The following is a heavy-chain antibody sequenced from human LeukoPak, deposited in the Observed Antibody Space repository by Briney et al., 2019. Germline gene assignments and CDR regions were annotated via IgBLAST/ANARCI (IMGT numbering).Heavy chain of an antibody. CDR3: ARRYGTHFDY. V-gene: IGHV3-53*01. Sequence: GESLRLSCAASGFTVSSNYMSWVRQAPGKGLEWVSVIYSSGSTYYADSVKGRFTISRDNSKNTLYLQMNSLRAEDTAVYYCARRYGTHFDYWGQGTLVTVSS. J-gene: IGHJ4*02. CDR2: IYSSGST. CDR1: GFTVSSNY. D-gene: IGHD4-17*01.